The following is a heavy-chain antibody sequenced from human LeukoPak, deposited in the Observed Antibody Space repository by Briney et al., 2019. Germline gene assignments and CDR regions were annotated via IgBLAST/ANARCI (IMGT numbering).Heavy chain of an antibody. CDR3: ARTPHSSSYYYYYYMDV. J-gene: IGHJ6*03. V-gene: IGHV4-34*01. Sequence: SETLSLTCAVYGGSFSGYYWSWIRQPPGKGLEWIGEVNHSGSTNYNPSLKSRVIISVDTSKNQFSLKLSSVTAADTAVYYCARTPHSSSYYYYYYMDVWGKGTTVTVSS. CDR1: GGSFSGYY. D-gene: IGHD6-13*01. CDR2: VNHSGST.